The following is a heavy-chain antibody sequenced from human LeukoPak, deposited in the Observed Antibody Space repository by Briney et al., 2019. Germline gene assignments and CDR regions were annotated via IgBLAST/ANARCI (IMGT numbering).Heavy chain of an antibody. CDR3: AREGGWFGTQFDY. CDR2: IYYSGNT. J-gene: IGHJ4*02. V-gene: IGHV4-39*07. CDR1: GDSISTSNSY. Sequence: SETLSLTCTVSGDSISTSNSYWGWIRQPPGKGLEWIGSIYYSGNTYYNPSLKSRVTISVDTSKNQFSLKLSSVTAADTAVYYCAREGGWFGTQFDYWGQGTLVTVSS. D-gene: IGHD3-10*01.